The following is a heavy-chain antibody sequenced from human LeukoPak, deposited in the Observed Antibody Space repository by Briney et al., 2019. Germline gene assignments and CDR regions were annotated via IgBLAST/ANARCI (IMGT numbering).Heavy chain of an antibody. V-gene: IGHV5-51*01. CDR2: IYPGDSDT. D-gene: IGHD3-10*01. CDR3: ARILWFGELLAPFDY. J-gene: IGHJ4*02. Sequence: GESLKISCKGSGYSFTSYWTGWVRQMPGKGLEWMGIIYPGDSDTRYSPSFQGQVTISADKSISTAYLQWSSLKASDTAMYYCARILWFGELLAPFDYWGQGTLVTVSS. CDR1: GYSFTSYW.